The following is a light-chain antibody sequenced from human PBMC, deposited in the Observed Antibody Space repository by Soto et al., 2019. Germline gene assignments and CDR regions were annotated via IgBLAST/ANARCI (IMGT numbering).Light chain of an antibody. CDR3: QQYNNWPPRYT. V-gene: IGKV3-15*01. CDR1: QSVRSN. CDR2: GAS. Sequence: EIVMTQSPATLSVSPGERATLSCRASQSVRSNLAWYQHKPGQAPRFLIYGASTRATGIPARFSGSGSGTEFTLTISSLQSEDFAFYYCQQYNNWPPRYTFGQGTKLEIK. J-gene: IGKJ2*01.